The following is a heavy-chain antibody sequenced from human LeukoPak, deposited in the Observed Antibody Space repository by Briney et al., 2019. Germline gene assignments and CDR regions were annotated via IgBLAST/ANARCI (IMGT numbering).Heavy chain of an antibody. J-gene: IGHJ4*02. CDR2: MSPFSGIG. CDR3: TRAPMGTASHY. Sequence: ASVKLSCKASGYIFNNFVINSVPQAPRHGREGMGWMSPFSGIGGSAQRLQGRVTLTRDTSITTTYSEVSNLRSDDTTFYYCTRAPMGTASHYWGQGTLVTVSS. CDR1: GYIFNNFV. D-gene: IGHD1/OR15-1a*01. V-gene: IGHV1-8*01.